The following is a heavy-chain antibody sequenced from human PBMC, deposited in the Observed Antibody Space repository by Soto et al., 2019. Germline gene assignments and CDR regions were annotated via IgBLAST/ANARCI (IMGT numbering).Heavy chain of an antibody. CDR2: IIPIFGTA. CDR3: AREIAVAGTRYNWFDP. D-gene: IGHD6-19*01. J-gene: IGHJ5*02. CDR1: GGTFSSYA. Sequence: QVQLVQSGAEVKKPGSSVKVSCKASGGTFSSYAISWVRQAPGQGLEWMGGIIPIFGTANYAQKFRGRVTITADESTSTAYMELSSLRSEDTAVYYCAREIAVAGTRYNWFDPWGQGTLVTVSS. V-gene: IGHV1-69*01.